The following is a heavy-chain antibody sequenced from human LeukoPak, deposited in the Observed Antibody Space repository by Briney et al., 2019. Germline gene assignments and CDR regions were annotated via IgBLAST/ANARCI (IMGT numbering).Heavy chain of an antibody. Sequence: GASLRLSCAASGFTFSSYAMSWVRQAPGKGLEWVSAISGSGGSTYYADSVKGRFTISRDNSKNTLYLQMNSLRAEDAAVYYCTYYYDSSGYLDAFDIWGQGTMVTVSS. CDR1: GFTFSSYA. CDR3: TYYYDSSGYLDAFDI. V-gene: IGHV3-23*01. J-gene: IGHJ3*02. CDR2: ISGSGGST. D-gene: IGHD3-22*01.